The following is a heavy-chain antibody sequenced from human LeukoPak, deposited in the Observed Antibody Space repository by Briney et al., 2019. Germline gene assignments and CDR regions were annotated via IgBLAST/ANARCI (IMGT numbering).Heavy chain of an antibody. CDR2: FDPEDGET. CDR3: ATVSGYYYFDY. CDR1: GYTLTELS. J-gene: IGHJ4*02. Sequence: GASVKVSCKVSGYTLTELSMHWVRQAPGKGIEWMGGFDPEDGETIYAQKFQGRVTMTEDTSTDTAYMKLRSLRSEDTAVYYCATVSGYYYFDYWGQGTLVTVSS. V-gene: IGHV1-24*01. D-gene: IGHD6-13*01.